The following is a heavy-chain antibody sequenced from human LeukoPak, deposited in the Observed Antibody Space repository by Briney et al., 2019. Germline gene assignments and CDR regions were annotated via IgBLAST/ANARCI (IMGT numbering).Heavy chain of an antibody. CDR2: IFSRGNT. J-gene: IGHJ4*02. D-gene: IGHD3-22*01. Sequence: SETLSLTCSASGGSMSNYYWTWIRQPPGKGLEWIGNIFSRGNTNYNPSLKSRVTISIDTSKSQFSLKLSSVTAADTAVYYCARVGDTSSYYYFLDFWGQGTLVTVSS. CDR3: ARVGDTSSYYYFLDF. V-gene: IGHV4-4*09. CDR1: GGSMSNYY.